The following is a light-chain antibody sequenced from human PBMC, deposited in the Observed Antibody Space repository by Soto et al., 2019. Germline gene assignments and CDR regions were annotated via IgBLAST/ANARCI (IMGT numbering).Light chain of an antibody. CDR2: WAS. CDR3: QQYYGTPLT. CDR1: QSVSRSY. J-gene: IGKJ4*01. Sequence: VLTQSPGTLSLSPGDRATLSCRASQSVSRSYLAWYQQKPGQPPKLLIYWASTRESGVPDRFSGSGSGTDFTLTISSLQAEDVAVYYCQQYYGTPLTFGGGTKVDI. V-gene: IGKV4-1*01.